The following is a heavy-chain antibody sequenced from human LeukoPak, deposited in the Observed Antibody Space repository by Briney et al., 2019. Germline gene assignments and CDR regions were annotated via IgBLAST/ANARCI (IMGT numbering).Heavy chain of an antibody. CDR3: SSSRGGWYRGGEWFAP. Sequence: GASVKVSCKASGYTFTSYAMHWVRQAPGQRLEWMGWINAGNGNTKYSQKFQGRVTITRDTSASTAYMELSSLRSEDTAVYYCSSSRGGWYRGGEWFAPGGQGPVVTV. D-gene: IGHD3-16*01. V-gene: IGHV1-3*01. CDR2: INAGNGNT. J-gene: IGHJ5*02. CDR1: GYTFTSYA.